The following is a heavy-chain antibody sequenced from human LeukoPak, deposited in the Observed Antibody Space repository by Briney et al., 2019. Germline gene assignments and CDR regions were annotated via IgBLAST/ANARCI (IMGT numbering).Heavy chain of an antibody. J-gene: IGHJ6*02. CDR3: ARYFGYYYGMDV. D-gene: IGHD2/OR15-2a*01. CDR1: GGSISSYY. V-gene: IGHV4-59*01. Sequence: SETLSLTCTVSGGSISSYYWSWIRQPPGKGLEWIGYIYYSGSTQYNPSLKSRVTILVDTSKSQFSLKLSSVTAADTAVYYCARYFGYYYGMDVWGQGTTVTVS. CDR2: IYYSGST.